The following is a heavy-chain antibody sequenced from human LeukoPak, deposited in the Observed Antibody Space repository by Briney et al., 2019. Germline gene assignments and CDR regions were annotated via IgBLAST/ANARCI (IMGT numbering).Heavy chain of an antibody. CDR3: AKDRYGDYLGSLDY. J-gene: IGHJ4*02. V-gene: IGHV3-9*01. Sequence: GGSLRLFCAASGFTFDDYAMHWVRQAPGKGLEWVSGISWNSGGIVYADSVKGRFTISRDNAKNSLYLQMNSLRVEDTALYYCAKDRYGDYLGSLDYWGQGTLVTVSS. CDR1: GFTFDDYA. D-gene: IGHD4-17*01. CDR2: ISWNSGGI.